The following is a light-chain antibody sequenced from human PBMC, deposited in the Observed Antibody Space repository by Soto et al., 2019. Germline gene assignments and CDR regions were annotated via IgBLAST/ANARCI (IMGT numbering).Light chain of an antibody. V-gene: IGLV6-57*04. CDR1: SGSIASNY. Sequence: NFMLPQPHSVSESPGKTVTISCTRSSGSIASNYVQWYQQRPGSAPTTVIYEDNQRPSGVPDRFSGSIDSSSNSAYLTISGLETEDEADYYCQSYDSNNHVVFGRGTKLTV. CDR3: QSYDSNNHVV. CDR2: EDN. J-gene: IGLJ2*01.